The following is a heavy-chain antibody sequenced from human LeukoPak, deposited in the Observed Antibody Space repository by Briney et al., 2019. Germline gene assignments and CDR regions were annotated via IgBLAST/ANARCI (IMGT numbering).Heavy chain of an antibody. J-gene: IGHJ4*02. CDR1: GYTFTSYG. CDR3: ARDHRIAVAGTEGY. Sequence: ASVKVSCKASGYTFTSYGISWVRQAPGQGLEWMGWISAYNGNTNYAQKLQGRVTMTTDTSTSTAYMELRGLRFDDTAVYYCARDHRIAVAGTEGYWGQGTLVTVSS. D-gene: IGHD6-19*01. V-gene: IGHV1-18*04. CDR2: ISAYNGNT.